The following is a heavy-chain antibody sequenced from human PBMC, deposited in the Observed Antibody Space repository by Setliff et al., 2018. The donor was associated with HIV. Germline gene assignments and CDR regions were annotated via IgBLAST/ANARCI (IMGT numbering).Heavy chain of an antibody. Sequence: ASVKVSCKASGYTFTSYGISWLRQAPGQGLEWMGRISGYSGNTNYAQKFQDRVTMTTDTPTSTVYMELRSLRSDDTAVYYCARVQWVVSSNVGLDYWDQGTLVTVSS. CDR1: GYTFTSYG. V-gene: IGHV1-18*01. D-gene: IGHD6-19*01. CDR2: ISGYSGNT. J-gene: IGHJ4*02. CDR3: ARVQWVVSSNVGLDY.